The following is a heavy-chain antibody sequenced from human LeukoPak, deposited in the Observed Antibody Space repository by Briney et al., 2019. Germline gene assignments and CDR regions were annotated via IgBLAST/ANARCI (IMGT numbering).Heavy chain of an antibody. J-gene: IGHJ3*02. CDR2: IKPDGSDK. D-gene: IGHD5-24*01. CDR1: GFTFSSYW. V-gene: IGHV3-7*01. CDR3: ATISAQTFDI. Sequence: RGSLRLSCVGSGFTFSSYWVNWVRQSPGKGLEWVANIKPDGSDKYYVDSARGRFTVSRDNAKNSAFLQMNSLRAEDTAIYYCATISAQTFDIWGQGTLVSVSS.